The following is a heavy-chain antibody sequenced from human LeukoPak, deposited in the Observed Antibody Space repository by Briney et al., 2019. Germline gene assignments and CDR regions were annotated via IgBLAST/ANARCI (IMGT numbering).Heavy chain of an antibody. V-gene: IGHV4-39*07. J-gene: IGHJ4*02. CDR3: AREVGSGSDY. CDR1: GGSISSSSYY. Sequence: PSETLSLTCTVSGGSISSSSYYWGWIRQPPGKGLEWIGSIYYSGSTYYNPSLKSRVTISVDTSKNQFSLKLSSVTAADTAVYYCAREVGSGSDYWGQGTLVTVSS. CDR2: IYYSGST. D-gene: IGHD6-19*01.